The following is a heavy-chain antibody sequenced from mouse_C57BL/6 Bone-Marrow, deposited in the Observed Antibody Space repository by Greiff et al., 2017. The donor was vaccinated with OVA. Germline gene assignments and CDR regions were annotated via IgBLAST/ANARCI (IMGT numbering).Heavy chain of an antibody. Sequence: EVQLQQSGPELVKPGASVKMSCKASGYTFTDYNMHWVKQSHGKSLEWIGYINPKNGGTSYNQKFKGKATLTVNKSSSTAYMELRSLTSEESAVYYCAREYGSHGFAYWGQGTLVTVSA. CDR3: AREYGSHGFAY. CDR1: GYTFTDYN. V-gene: IGHV1-22*01. J-gene: IGHJ3*01. D-gene: IGHD1-1*01. CDR2: INPKNGGT.